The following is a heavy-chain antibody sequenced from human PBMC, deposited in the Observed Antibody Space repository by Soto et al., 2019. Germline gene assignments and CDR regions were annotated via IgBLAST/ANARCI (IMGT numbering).Heavy chain of an antibody. CDR2: INHSGST. V-gene: IGHV4-34*01. CDR3: ARDRRDGYNFIIDY. CDR1: GGSFSGYY. Sequence: SETLSLTCAVYGGSFSGYYWSWIRQPPGKGLEWIGEINHSGSTNYNPSLKSRVTISVDKSKNQFSLKLSSVTAADTAVYYCARDRRDGYNFIIDYWGQGTLVTVSS. J-gene: IGHJ4*02. D-gene: IGHD5-12*01.